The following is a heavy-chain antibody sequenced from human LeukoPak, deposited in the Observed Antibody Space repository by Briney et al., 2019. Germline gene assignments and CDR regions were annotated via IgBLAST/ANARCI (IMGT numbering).Heavy chain of an antibody. D-gene: IGHD6-6*01. Sequence: GGSLRLSCAASGFAVNSYAMRWVRQAPGKGLEWVSAISGSGGSTYYADSVKGRFTISRDNSKNTLYLQMNSLRAEDTAVYYCAKGGSSSLSPYYYYMDVWGKGTTVTVSS. J-gene: IGHJ6*03. CDR3: AKGGSSSLSPYYYYMDV. CDR2: ISGSGGST. CDR1: GFAVNSYA. V-gene: IGHV3-23*01.